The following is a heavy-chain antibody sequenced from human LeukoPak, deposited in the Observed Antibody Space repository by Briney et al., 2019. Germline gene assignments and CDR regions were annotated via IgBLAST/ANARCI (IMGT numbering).Heavy chain of an antibody. Sequence: ETLSLTCTVSGGSISSSSYYWGWIRQPPGKGLEWIGSIYYSGSTYYNPSLKSRVTISVDTSKNQFSLKLSSVTAADTAVYYCARVSVVRGVIRSGYMDVWGKGTTVTVSS. D-gene: IGHD3-10*01. J-gene: IGHJ6*03. CDR1: GGSISSSSYY. CDR2: IYYSGST. V-gene: IGHV4-39*07. CDR3: ARVSVVRGVIRSGYMDV.